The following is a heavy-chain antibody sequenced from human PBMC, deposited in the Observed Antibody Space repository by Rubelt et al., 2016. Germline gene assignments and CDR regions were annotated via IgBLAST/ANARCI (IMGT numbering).Heavy chain of an antibody. J-gene: IGHJ3*02. V-gene: IGHV3-48*04. Sequence: GGGLVQPGGSLRLSCAASGFTFSNYAMNWVRRAPGKGLEWVSYISSSSSTIYYADSVKGRFTISRDNAKNSLYLQMNSLRAEDTAVYYCARDGYSSGWYIEAFDIWGQGTMVTVSS. D-gene: IGHD6-19*01. CDR2: ISSSSSTI. CDR1: GFTFSNYA. CDR3: ARDGYSSGWYIEAFDI.